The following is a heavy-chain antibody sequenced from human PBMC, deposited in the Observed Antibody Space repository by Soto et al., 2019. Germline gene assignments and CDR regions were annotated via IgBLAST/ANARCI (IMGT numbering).Heavy chain of an antibody. CDR3: ARGNGPNSGDFDF. CDR2: IWYDGSNK. Sequence: QVQLVESGGGVVQPGRSLRLSCTASGFTFSSYGMHWVRQAPGKGLEWVAVIWYDGSNKYYVDSVKGRFTISRDNSKNTLYLQMNSLRAEDTPVYYGARGNGPNSGDFDFWGQGTLVTVSS. CDR1: GFTFSSYG. V-gene: IGHV3-33*01. J-gene: IGHJ4*02. D-gene: IGHD7-27*01.